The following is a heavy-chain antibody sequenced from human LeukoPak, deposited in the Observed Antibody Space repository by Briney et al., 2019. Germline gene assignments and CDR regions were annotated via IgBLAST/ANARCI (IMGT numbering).Heavy chain of an antibody. Sequence: PGGSLRLSCAASGFTLSDHYIDWVRQAPGKGLEWVGRSRNEANAYTTDYAVSVKGRFTISRDDSKNSLYLQMNSLKTEDTAVCYCARVNGVYWYFDLWGRGTLVTVSS. D-gene: IGHD3-10*01. V-gene: IGHV3-72*01. J-gene: IGHJ2*01. CDR1: GFTLSDHY. CDR3: ARVNGVYWYFDL. CDR2: SRNEANAYTT.